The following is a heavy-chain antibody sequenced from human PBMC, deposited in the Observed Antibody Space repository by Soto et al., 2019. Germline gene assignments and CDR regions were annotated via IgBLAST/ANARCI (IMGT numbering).Heavy chain of an antibody. CDR3: ARDLDVRFLEWLSNYYYYGMDV. CDR2: TYYRSKWYN. D-gene: IGHD3-3*01. J-gene: IGHJ6*02. CDR1: GDSVSSNSAA. V-gene: IGHV6-1*01. Sequence: PSRTLSLTCAISGDSVSSNSAAWNWIRQSPSRGLEWLGRTYYRSKWYNDYAVPVKSRITINPDTSKNQFSLQLNSVTPEDTAVYYCARDLDVRFLEWLSNYYYYGMDVWGQGTTVTVSS.